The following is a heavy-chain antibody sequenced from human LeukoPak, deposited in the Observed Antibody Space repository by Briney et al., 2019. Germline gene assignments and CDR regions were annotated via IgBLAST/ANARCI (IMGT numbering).Heavy chain of an antibody. CDR3: ARATYDILTGYPYYFDY. J-gene: IGHJ4*02. CDR2: IYYSGST. Sequence: SETLSLTCTVSGGSISSGDYYWSWIRQPPGKGLEWIGYIYYSGSTNYNPSLKSRVTISVDTSKNQFSLKLSSVTAADTAVYYCARATYDILTGYPYYFDYWGQGTLVTVSS. CDR1: GGSISSGDYY. V-gene: IGHV4-61*08. D-gene: IGHD3-9*01.